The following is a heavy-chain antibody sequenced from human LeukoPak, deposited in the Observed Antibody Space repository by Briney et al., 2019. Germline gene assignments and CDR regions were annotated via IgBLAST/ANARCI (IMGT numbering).Heavy chain of an antibody. D-gene: IGHD3-16*02. J-gene: IGHJ3*02. CDR1: GYTFRSYA. CDR2: ISGDGATT. Sequence: GGSLRLSCAASGYTFRSYAMCWVRQAPGKGLEWVSAISGDGATTYYADSVKGRFTISRDNSKNTLYLQMNSLTAEDTAVYYCAKRGGVFVHDAFDIWGQGTMVTVSS. CDR3: AKRGGVFVHDAFDI. V-gene: IGHV3-23*01.